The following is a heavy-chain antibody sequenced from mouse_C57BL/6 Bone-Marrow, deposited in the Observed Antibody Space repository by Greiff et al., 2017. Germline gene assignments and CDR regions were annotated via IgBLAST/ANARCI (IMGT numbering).Heavy chain of an antibody. Sequence: QVQLQQPGAELVRPGSSVKLSCKASGYTFTSYWMDWVKQRPGQGLEWIGNINPSDSDTHYNQKFKDKATLTVDKSSSTAYMQLSSLTSEDSAVYYCARGGKVWVRKDFDDWGQGTTLTVSS. J-gene: IGHJ2*01. CDR1: GYTFTSYW. V-gene: IGHV1-61*01. CDR3: ARGGKVWVRKDFDD. D-gene: IGHD2-10*02. CDR2: INPSDSDT.